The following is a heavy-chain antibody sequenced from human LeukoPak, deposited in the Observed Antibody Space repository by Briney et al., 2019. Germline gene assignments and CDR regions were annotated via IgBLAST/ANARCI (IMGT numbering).Heavy chain of an antibody. J-gene: IGHJ4*02. D-gene: IGHD3-10*01. CDR1: GYSLTSYW. CDR2: IFPGDSDT. V-gene: IGHV5-51*01. CDR3: ASFHISGKSYNGLHY. Sequence: GKSLQISCKCSGYSLTSYWIGGVRHMPGKGLEWMGMIFPGDSDTRYSPSFQGQVTTSADKSINTVYLHWNSLKASDTAMYYCASFHISGKSYNGLHYWGQGTLVTVSS.